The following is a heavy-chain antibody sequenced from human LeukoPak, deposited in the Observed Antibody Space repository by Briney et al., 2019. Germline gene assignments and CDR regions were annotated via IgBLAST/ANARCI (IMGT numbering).Heavy chain of an antibody. V-gene: IGHV1-18*01. CDR1: GYTFTSYG. Sequence: GASVKASCKASGYTFTSYGISWVRQAPGQGLEWMGWISAYNGNTNYAQKLQGRVTMTTDTSTSTAYMELRSLRSDDTAVYYCARAEYSSSGGAFDIWGQGTMVTVSS. D-gene: IGHD6-6*01. CDR3: ARAEYSSSGGAFDI. CDR2: ISAYNGNT. J-gene: IGHJ3*02.